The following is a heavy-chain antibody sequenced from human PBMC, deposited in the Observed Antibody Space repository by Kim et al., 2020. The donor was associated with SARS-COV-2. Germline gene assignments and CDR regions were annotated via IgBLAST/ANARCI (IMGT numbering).Heavy chain of an antibody. CDR2: ISYDGSNK. CDR3: ARDWQPYDILTGLDY. Sequence: GGSLRLSCAASGFTFSSYAMHWVRQAPGKGLEWVAVISYDGSNKYYADSVKGRFTISRDNSKNTLYLQMNSLRAEDMAVYYCARDWQPYDILTGLDYWGQGTLVTVSS. J-gene: IGHJ4*02. D-gene: IGHD3-9*01. V-gene: IGHV3-30*04. CDR1: GFTFSSYA.